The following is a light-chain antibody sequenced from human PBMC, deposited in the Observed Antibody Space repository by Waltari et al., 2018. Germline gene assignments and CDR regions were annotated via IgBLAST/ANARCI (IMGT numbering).Light chain of an antibody. V-gene: IGLV3-25*03. J-gene: IGLJ2*01. CDR1: ALSSQY. CDR2: RDS. CDR3: QSSDKSGNHML. Sequence: SDELTQPTSMSVSPGQTARITCSGGALSSQYPYWSQQKPGQATVLVIYRDSERHSGIPERFSGSTAGTTVTLTISGVRAEDEADYYCQSSDKSGNHMLFGGGTKLTVL.